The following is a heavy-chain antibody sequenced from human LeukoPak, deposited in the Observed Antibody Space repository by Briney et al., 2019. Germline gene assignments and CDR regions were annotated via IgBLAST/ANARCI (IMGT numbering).Heavy chain of an antibody. D-gene: IGHD3-10*01. Sequence: GGSLRLSCAASGFTFSSYAMSWVRQAPGKGLEWVSAISGSGGSTYYADSAKGRFTISRDNSKNTLYLQMNSLRAEDTAVYYCAAYVLLWFGELLNAFDIWGQGTMVTVSS. CDR3: AAYVLLWFGELLNAFDI. V-gene: IGHV3-23*01. CDR2: ISGSGGST. J-gene: IGHJ3*02. CDR1: GFTFSSYA.